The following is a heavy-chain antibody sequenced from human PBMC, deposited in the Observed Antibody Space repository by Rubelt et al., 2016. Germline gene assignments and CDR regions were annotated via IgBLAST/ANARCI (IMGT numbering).Heavy chain of an antibody. CDR2: IKQDGSEK. CDR1: GFTFSSYG. Sequence: VQLVESGGGVVQPGKSLRLSCAASGFTFSSYGMHWVRQAPGEGLEWVANIKQDGSEKYYVDSVKGRLTISRDNAKNAVYLQRNGLLAGDTAVYYWARERAGGYWGQGTLVTVSS. CDR3: ARERAGGY. J-gene: IGHJ4*02. V-gene: IGHV3-7*01. D-gene: IGHD3-10*01.